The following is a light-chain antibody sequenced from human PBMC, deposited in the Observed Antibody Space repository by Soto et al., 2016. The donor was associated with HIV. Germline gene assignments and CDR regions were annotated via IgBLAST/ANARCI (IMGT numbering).Light chain of an antibody. CDR3: QVWDRSVV. J-gene: IGLJ2*01. CDR1: NIGTKS. CDR2: DDS. Sequence: SYELTQPLSVSVAPGTTAKITCGGDNIGTKSVHWYQQKPGQAPVLVLYDDSDRPSGIPDRFSGSNSGNTATLTISGVEAGDEADYYCQVWDRSVVFGGGTKLTVL. V-gene: IGLV3-21*01.